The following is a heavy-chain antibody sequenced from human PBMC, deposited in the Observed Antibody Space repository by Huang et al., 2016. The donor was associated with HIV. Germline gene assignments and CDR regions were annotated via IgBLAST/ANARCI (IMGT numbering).Heavy chain of an antibody. CDR3: ARARGYYDSSVSYYFDY. CDR2: IIHIFGTA. J-gene: IGHJ4*02. V-gene: IGHV1-69*13. D-gene: IGHD3-22*01. CDR1: GGTCSSCA. Sequence: QVQLVQSGAEVKKPGSSVKVSCQASGGTCSSCAISWVRQAPGQGLEWMGGIIHIFGTANYAQKFQGRVTITADESTSTAYMELSSLRSEDTAVYYCARARGYYDSSVSYYFDYWGQGTLVTVSS.